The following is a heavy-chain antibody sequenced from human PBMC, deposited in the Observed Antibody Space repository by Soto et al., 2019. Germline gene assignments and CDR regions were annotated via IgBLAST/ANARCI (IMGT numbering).Heavy chain of an antibody. V-gene: IGHV4-59*08. CDR2: IYYSGST. Sequence: SETLSLTCTVSGGSISSYYWSWIRQPPGKGLEWIGYIYYSGSTNHNPSLKSRVTISVDTSKNQFSLKLSSVTAADTAVYYCARHVPYCSDTSHCAYGMDVWGQGTTVTVSS. J-gene: IGHJ6*02. CDR1: GGSISSYY. D-gene: IGHD2-2*01. CDR3: ARHVPYCSDTSHCAYGMDV.